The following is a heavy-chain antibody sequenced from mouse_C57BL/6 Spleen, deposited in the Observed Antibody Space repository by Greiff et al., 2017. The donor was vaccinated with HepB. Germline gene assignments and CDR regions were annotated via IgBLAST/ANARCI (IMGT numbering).Heavy chain of an antibody. V-gene: IGHV5-17*01. CDR2: ISSGSSTI. CDR1: GFTFSDYG. J-gene: IGHJ1*03. Sequence: EVKLQESGGGLVKPGGSLKLSCAASGFTFSDYGMHWVRQAPEKGLEWVAYISSGSSTIYYADTVKGRFTISRDNAKNTLFLQMTSLRSEDTAMYYCARDEDRYFDVWGTGTTVTVSS. CDR3: ARDEDRYFDV.